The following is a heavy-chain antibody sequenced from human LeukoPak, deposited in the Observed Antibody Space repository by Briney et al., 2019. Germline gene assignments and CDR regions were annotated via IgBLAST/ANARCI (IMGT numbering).Heavy chain of an antibody. CDR3: ATPLSGSYWAFDY. J-gene: IGHJ4*02. CDR1: GYTLTELS. CDR2: FDPEDGET. D-gene: IGHD1-26*01. V-gene: IGHV1-24*01. Sequence: ASVRVSCKVSGYTLTELSMHWVRQAPGKGLEWMGGFDPEDGETIYAQKFQGRVTMTEDTSTDTAYMELSSLRSEDTAVYYCATPLSGSYWAFDYWGQGTLVTVSS.